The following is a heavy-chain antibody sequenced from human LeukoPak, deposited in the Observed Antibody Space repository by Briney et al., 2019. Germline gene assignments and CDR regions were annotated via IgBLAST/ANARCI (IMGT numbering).Heavy chain of an antibody. CDR3: ARESRLHGIAAAGTVNWFDP. D-gene: IGHD6-13*01. V-gene: IGHV3-21*01. CDR2: ISSSSSYI. Sequence: GGSLRLSCAASGFTFSSYSMNWVRQAPGKGLEWVSSISSSSSYIYYADSVKGRFTISRDNAKNSLYLQMNSLRAEDTAVYYCARESRLHGIAAAGTVNWFDPWGQGTLVTVSS. J-gene: IGHJ5*02. CDR1: GFTFSSYS.